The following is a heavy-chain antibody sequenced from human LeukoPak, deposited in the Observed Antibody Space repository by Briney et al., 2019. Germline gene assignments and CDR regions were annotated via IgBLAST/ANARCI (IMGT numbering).Heavy chain of an antibody. CDR2: IKQDGSEK. CDR1: GFTFSSYW. V-gene: IGHV3-7*01. CDR3: ARDLYYGFWSGHILENAFDI. J-gene: IGHJ3*02. D-gene: IGHD3-3*01. Sequence: GGSLRLSCAASGFTFSSYWMSWVRQAPGKGLEWVANIKQDGSEKYYVDSVKGRFTISRDNARNSLYLQMNSLSAEDTAVYYCARDLYYGFWSGHILENAFDIWGQGTMVTVSS.